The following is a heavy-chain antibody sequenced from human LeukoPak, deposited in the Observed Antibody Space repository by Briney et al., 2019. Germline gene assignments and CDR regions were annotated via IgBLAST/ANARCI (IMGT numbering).Heavy chain of an antibody. D-gene: IGHD3-3*01. CDR3: ARFDYDFWSGLNDAFDI. Sequence: SETLSLTCAVYGGSSSGYYWSWIRQPPGKGLEWIGEINHSGSTNYNPSLKSRVTISVDTSKNQFSLKLSSVTAADTAVYYCARFDYDFWSGLNDAFDIWGQGTMVTVSS. CDR1: GGSSSGYY. V-gene: IGHV4-34*01. CDR2: INHSGST. J-gene: IGHJ3*02.